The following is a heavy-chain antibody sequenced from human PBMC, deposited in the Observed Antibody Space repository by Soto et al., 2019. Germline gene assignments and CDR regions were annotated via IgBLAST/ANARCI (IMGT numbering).Heavy chain of an antibody. J-gene: IGHJ4*02. CDR1: GFTFSTYW. CDR3: ARDVGDYTNYARY. V-gene: IGHV3-7*01. CDR2: INPDGRIQ. D-gene: IGHD4-4*01. Sequence: PGGSLRLSCAASGFTFSTYWMTWVRQAPGKGLEWVANINPDGRIQYYVDSVRGRFTISRDNAQNLLYLQLDSLRAEDTAVYYCARDVGDYTNYARYWGQGTLVTVSS.